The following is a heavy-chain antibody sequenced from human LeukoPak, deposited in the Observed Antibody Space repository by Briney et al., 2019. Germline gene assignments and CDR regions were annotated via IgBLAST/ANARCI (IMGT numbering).Heavy chain of an antibody. CDR1: GYSISSGNY. V-gene: IGHV4-38-2*02. D-gene: IGHD3-10*01. CDR3: ARDRQKARGFGELLTGWFDP. CDR2: RYHSGST. Sequence: PSETLSLTCIVSGYSISSGNYWGWVRQPPGKGLEWIASRYHSGSTYYNPSLKSRVTLSVDTSKNQFSLKLSSVTAADTAVYYCARDRQKARGFGELLTGWFDPWGQGTLVTVSS. J-gene: IGHJ5*02.